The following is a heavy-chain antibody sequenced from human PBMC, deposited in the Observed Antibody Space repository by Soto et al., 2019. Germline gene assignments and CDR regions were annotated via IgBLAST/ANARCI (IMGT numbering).Heavy chain of an antibody. Sequence: PSETLSLTCAVSGGSIISGGYSWTWIRQPPGKGLEWIGYIYHSGSTYYNPSLKSRVTISVDTSKNQFSLKLSSVTAADTAVYYCARGGGQQLVSYYYSGMDVWGQGTTVTVSS. CDR1: GGSIISGGYS. CDR2: IYHSGST. J-gene: IGHJ6*02. CDR3: ARGGGQQLVSYYYSGMDV. V-gene: IGHV4-30-2*01. D-gene: IGHD6-13*01.